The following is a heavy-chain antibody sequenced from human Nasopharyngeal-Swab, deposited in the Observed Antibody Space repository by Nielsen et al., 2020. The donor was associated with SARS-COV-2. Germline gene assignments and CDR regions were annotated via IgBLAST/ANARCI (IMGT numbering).Heavy chain of an antibody. CDR3: ARDRHGDDSRNYYYGMDV. CDR2: ISSSGSTI. D-gene: IGHD4-23*01. CDR1: GFTFSDYY. V-gene: IGHV3-11*01. Sequence: GESLKISCAASGFTFSDYYMSWIRQAPGKGLEWVSYISSSGSTIYYADSVKGRFTISRDNAKKSLYLQMNSLRAEDTAAYYCARDRHGDDSRNYYYGMDVWGQGTTVSVSS. J-gene: IGHJ6*02.